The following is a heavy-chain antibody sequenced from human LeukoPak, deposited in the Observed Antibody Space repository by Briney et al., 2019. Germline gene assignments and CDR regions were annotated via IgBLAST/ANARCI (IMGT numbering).Heavy chain of an antibody. Sequence: GGSLRLSCAASGFTFNSYAMSWVRQAPGKGLEWVSITSASGGSTYYADSVKGRFTISRDNSKNTLYLQMNSLRAEDTAVYYCAVPYDFWSGYSDYWGQGTLVTVSS. D-gene: IGHD3-3*01. CDR3: AVPYDFWSGYSDY. J-gene: IGHJ4*02. CDR1: GFTFNSYA. V-gene: IGHV3-23*01. CDR2: TSASGGST.